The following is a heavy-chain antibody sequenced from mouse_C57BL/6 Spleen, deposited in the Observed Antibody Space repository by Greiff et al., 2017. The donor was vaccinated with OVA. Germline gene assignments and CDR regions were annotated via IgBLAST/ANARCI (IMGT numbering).Heavy chain of an antibody. CDR3: GRWGCSGYTWFAY. CDR2: IDPSDSYT. J-gene: IGHJ3*01. CDR1: GYTFTSYW. Sequence: QVQLQQPGAELVMPGASVKLSCTASGYTFTSYWMHWVKQRPEQGLEWIGEIDPSDSYTNYNQKFKGKSTLTVDKSSSTAYMQLSSLTSEDSAVYYCGRWGCSGYTWFAYWGQGTLVTVSA. V-gene: IGHV1-69*01. D-gene: IGHD1-1*01.